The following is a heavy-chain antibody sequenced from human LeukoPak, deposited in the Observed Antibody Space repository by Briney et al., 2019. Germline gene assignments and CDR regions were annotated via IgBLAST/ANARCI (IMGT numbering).Heavy chain of an antibody. CDR1: GFTFSTFA. J-gene: IGHJ4*02. CDR3: AKEPSVLLWFGELADY. Sequence: PGGSLRLSCVASGFTFSTFAMGWVRQAPGKGLEWVPGIRGSGGPTYYTDSVKGRFTISRDNSKNTLYLQMNSLRAEDTAVYYCAKEPSVLLWFGELADYWGQGTLVTVSS. V-gene: IGHV3-23*01. CDR2: IRGSGGPT. D-gene: IGHD3-10*01.